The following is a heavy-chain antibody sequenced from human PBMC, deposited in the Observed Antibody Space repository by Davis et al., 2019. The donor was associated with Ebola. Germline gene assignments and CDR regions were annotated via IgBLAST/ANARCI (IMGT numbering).Heavy chain of an antibody. D-gene: IGHD3-3*01. CDR3: ARESWSGYYALDYYYYGMDV. Sequence: GESLKISCAASGFTFSSYAMHWVRQAPGKGLEWVSSISSSSSYIYYADSVKGRFTISRDNAKNSLYLQMNSLRAEDTAVYYCARESWSGYYALDYYYYGMDVWGQGTTVTVSS. V-gene: IGHV3-21*01. CDR1: GFTFSSYA. J-gene: IGHJ6*02. CDR2: ISSSSSYI.